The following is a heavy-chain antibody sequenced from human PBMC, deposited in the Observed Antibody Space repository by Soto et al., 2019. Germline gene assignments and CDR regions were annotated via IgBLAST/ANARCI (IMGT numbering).Heavy chain of an antibody. D-gene: IGHD6-13*01. Sequence: EVQLLESGGGLVQPGGSLRLSCAASGFSFSSYAMNWVRQAPGKGLEWVSGISASGGSTDYADSVKGRFSISRDNSKNTLYLRMNSLRAEDTAVYYCAKAPYSRRWYFFGSWGQGTLVTVSS. J-gene: IGHJ4*02. V-gene: IGHV3-23*01. CDR1: GFSFSSYA. CDR3: AKAPYSRRWYFFGS. CDR2: ISASGGST.